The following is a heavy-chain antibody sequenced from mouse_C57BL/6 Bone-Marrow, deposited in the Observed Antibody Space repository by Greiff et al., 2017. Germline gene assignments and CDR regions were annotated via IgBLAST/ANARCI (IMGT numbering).Heavy chain of an antibody. CDR1: GYTFTSYW. CDR3: ARFDEGGNY. CDR2: IDPSDSYT. Sequence: VQLQQPGAELVKPGASVKLSCKASGYTFTSYWMQWVKQRPGQGLEWIGEIDPSDSYTNYNQKFKGKATLTVDTSSSTAYMQLSSLTSEDSAVYYCARFDEGGNYWGQGTTLTVSS. J-gene: IGHJ2*01. V-gene: IGHV1-50*01.